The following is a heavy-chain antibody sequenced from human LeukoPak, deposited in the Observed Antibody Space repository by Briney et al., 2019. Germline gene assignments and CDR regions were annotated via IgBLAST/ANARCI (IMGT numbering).Heavy chain of an antibody. CDR2: IYYSGST. V-gene: IGHV4-59*01. J-gene: IGHJ4*02. D-gene: IGHD5-18*01. Sequence: SETLSLTCTVSGGSISSYYWSWIRQPPGKGLEWIGYIYYSGSTNYNPSLKSRVTISVDTSKNQFSLKLSSVTAADTAVYYCARGAVDTAMVTSYYFDYWGQGTLVTVSS. CDR3: ARGAVDTAMVTSYYFDY. CDR1: GGSISSYY.